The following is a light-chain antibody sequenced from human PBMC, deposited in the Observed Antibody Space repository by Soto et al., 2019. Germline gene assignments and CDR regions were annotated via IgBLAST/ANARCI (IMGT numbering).Light chain of an antibody. CDR3: QQTYSTHWT. V-gene: IGKV1-39*01. Sequence: DIQMAPSPSSLSASVVDSVTITCRASRNINSYLNWYHQQPGKAPKLLIYAASSLQSGVPSRLSGRGSGTDFNLTISSLQPDDFGTYHCQQTYSTHWTFGQGTNVEI. CDR2: AAS. J-gene: IGKJ1*01. CDR1: RNINSY.